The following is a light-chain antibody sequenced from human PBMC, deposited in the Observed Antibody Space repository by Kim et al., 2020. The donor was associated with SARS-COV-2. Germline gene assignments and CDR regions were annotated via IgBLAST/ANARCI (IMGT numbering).Light chain of an antibody. V-gene: IGKV3-11*01. CDR1: QSVSSY. CDR2: AAS. J-gene: IGKJ2*01. Sequence: LSPEAGAHLSGRACQSVSSYLAWYHQKPGQAPTPLIYAASNTATGIPARFSGSGSETDFTLPISSLEPEDFAVYYCQQRSNWPPYTFGQGTKLEI. CDR3: QQRSNWPPYT.